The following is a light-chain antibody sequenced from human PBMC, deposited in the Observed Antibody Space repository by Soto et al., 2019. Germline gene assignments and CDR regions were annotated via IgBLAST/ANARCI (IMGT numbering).Light chain of an antibody. CDR1: QSVSTH. J-gene: IGKJ1*01. V-gene: IGKV3-11*01. CDR3: QQRSTWPET. CDR2: DAS. Sequence: EIVLTQSPATLSLSPGERATLSCRASQSVSTHLAWYQQKPGQAPSLLIYDASNRATGIAARFSGSGSGTDFTLTIRSLEPEDFAVYYCQQRSTWPETFGQGTKVEIK.